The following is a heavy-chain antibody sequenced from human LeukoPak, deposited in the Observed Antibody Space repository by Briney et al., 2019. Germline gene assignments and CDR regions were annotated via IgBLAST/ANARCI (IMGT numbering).Heavy chain of an antibody. Sequence: GGSLRLSCAPSGFTFSSHAMSWVRQTPEKGLEWVSAINGGGDRRYYADSVKGRFTISRDNSKNTLYLQMNSLRAEDTAVYYCARGDSYGYFDYWGQGTLVTVSS. CDR1: GFTFSSHA. V-gene: IGHV3-23*01. CDR2: INGGGDRR. CDR3: ARGDSYGYFDY. D-gene: IGHD5-18*01. J-gene: IGHJ4*02.